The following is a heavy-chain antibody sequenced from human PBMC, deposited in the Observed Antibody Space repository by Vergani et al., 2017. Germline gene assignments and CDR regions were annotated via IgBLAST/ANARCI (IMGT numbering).Heavy chain of an antibody. CDR3: AGNSDFGDLGFDY. V-gene: IGHV3-64*01. CDR1: GFTFSSYA. CDR2: ISSNGGST. J-gene: IGHJ4*02. Sequence: EVQLVESGGGLVQPGGSLRLSCAASGFTFSSYAMHWVRQAPGKGLEYVSAISSNGGSTYYANSVKGRFTISRDNSKNTLYLQMGSLRAEDMAVYYCAGNSDFGDLGFDYWGQGTLVTVSS. D-gene: IGHD3-3*01.